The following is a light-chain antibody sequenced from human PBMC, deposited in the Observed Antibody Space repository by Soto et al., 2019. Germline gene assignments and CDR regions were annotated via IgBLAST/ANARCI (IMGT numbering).Light chain of an antibody. V-gene: IGKV1-5*03. CDR3: QQYSSYPWT. J-gene: IGKJ1*01. CDR1: QSISSW. Sequence: DIQMTQSPSTLSASVGDRVTITCRASQSISSWLAWYQQKSGKAPKLLIYKASNLESGVPSRFSGSGSGTEFTLTISSLQPDDFATYYCQQYSSYPWTFGQGTKVDIK. CDR2: KAS.